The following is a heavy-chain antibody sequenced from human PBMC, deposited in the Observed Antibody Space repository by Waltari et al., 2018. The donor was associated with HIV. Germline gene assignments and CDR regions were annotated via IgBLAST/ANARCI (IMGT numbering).Heavy chain of an antibody. J-gene: IGHJ6*02. CDR3: AKESPPFGGVIVTHRGMDV. Sequence: EVQLVESGGGLVQPGGSLRLACAAPGFTFRSYAMSWVRHAPGKGLEWVSAISGSGGSTYYADSVKGRFTISRDNSKNTLYLQMNSLRAEDTAVYYCAKESPPFGGVIVTHRGMDVWGQGTTVTVSS. V-gene: IGHV3-23*04. CDR2: ISGSGGST. CDR1: GFTFRSYA. D-gene: IGHD3-16*02.